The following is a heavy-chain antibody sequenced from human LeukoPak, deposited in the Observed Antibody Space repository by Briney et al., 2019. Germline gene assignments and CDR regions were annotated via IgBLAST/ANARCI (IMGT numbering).Heavy chain of an antibody. CDR1: GFTFSSFS. J-gene: IGHJ4*02. Sequence: GGSLRLSCAASGFTFSSFSMTWVRQAPEKGLEWVSSIIVSGATYYADSVKGRFTISRDSFRGMLFLQMDSLRVEDTAVYFCAKGSVGNADFASWGQGALVTVSS. CDR2: IIVSGAT. V-gene: IGHV3-23*01. CDR3: AKGSVGNADFAS. D-gene: IGHD6-25*01.